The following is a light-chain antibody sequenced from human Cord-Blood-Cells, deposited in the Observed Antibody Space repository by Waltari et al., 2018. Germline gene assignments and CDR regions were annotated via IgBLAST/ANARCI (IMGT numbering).Light chain of an antibody. CDR2: DVS. J-gene: IGLJ2*01. CDR1: SSAVGGYNY. Sequence: QSALTQPASVSGSPGPSITISCTGTSSAVGGYNYVSWYQHHPGKAPKLMIYDVSNRPSGVSNHFSGSKSGNTASLTISGLQAEDEADYYCSSYTSSSTVFGGGTKLTVL. V-gene: IGLV2-14*03. CDR3: SSYTSSSTV.